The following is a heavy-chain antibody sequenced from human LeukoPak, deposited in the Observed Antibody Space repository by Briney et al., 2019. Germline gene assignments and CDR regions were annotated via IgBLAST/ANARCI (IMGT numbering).Heavy chain of an antibody. V-gene: IGHV6-1*01. J-gene: IGHJ4*02. Sequence: SQTLSLTCAISGDSVSNNSAAWNWIRQSPSSGLEWLGRTYYRSKWYNDYAVSVTSRITISPDTSKNQFSLQLKSVTPDDTAVYYCARGRSWGESGFDYWGQGTLVTVSS. CDR3: ARGRSWGESGFDY. CDR2: TYYRSKWYN. CDR1: GDSVSNNSAA. D-gene: IGHD6-13*01.